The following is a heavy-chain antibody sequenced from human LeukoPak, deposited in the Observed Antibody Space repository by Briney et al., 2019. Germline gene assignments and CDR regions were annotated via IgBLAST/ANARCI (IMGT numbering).Heavy chain of an antibody. CDR3: ARSYASGIHYMDV. V-gene: IGHV3-64*01. CDR2: ISLTGDST. CDR1: GFTLNNHA. D-gene: IGHD3-10*01. Sequence: GGPLRLSCAASGFTLNNHAMHWVRQGPGKGLEYVSAISLTGDSTYYANSVKGRFTISRDDSKNTLYLQMGSLQTEDMAVYYCARSYASGIHYMDVWGKGSTVTVSS. J-gene: IGHJ6*03.